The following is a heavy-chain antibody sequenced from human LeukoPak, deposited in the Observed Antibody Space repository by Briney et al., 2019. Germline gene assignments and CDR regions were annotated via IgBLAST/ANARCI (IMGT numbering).Heavy chain of an antibody. D-gene: IGHD3-22*01. CDR3: ARDGGSGYYPYYFDY. CDR2: IYYSGST. V-gene: IGHV4-39*07. Sequence: PSETLSLTCTVSGGSISSSSYYWGWIRQPPGKGLEWIGSIYYSGSTYYNPSLKSRVTISVGTSKNQFSLKLSSVTAADTAVYYCARDGGSGYYPYYFDYWGQGTLVTVSS. CDR1: GGSISSSSYY. J-gene: IGHJ4*02.